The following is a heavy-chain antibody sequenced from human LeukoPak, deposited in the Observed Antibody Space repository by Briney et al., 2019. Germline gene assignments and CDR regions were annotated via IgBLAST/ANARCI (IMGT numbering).Heavy chain of an antibody. CDR3: ARGVAMVRGVIITSPYGMDV. CDR1: GYSFTSYW. CDR2: IDPSDSYT. Sequence: GESLKISCKGSGYSFTSYWISWVRQMPGKGLEWMGRIDPSDSYTNYSPSFQGHVTISADKSISTAYLQWSSLKASDTAMYYCARGVAMVRGVIITSPYGMDVWGKGTTATVSS. D-gene: IGHD3-10*01. J-gene: IGHJ6*04. V-gene: IGHV5-10-1*01.